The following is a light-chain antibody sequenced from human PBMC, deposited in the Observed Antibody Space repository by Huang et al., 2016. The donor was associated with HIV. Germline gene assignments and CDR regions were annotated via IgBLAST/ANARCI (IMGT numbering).Light chain of an antibody. CDR2: DAS. Sequence: EIVLTQSPATLSLSPGERATLSCRASQSVSSYLAWYQQKPGQAPRLLIYDASNRAMGIPARFSGSGSGTDFTLTISSLEPEDFGLYFCQQRSNWPTFGGGTKVEIK. V-gene: IGKV3-11*01. J-gene: IGKJ4*01. CDR3: QQRSNWPT. CDR1: QSVSSY.